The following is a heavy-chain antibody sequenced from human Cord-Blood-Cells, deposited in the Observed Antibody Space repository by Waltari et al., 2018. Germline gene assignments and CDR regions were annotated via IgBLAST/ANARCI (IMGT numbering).Heavy chain of an antibody. D-gene: IGHD3-16*01. V-gene: IGHV3-15*01. CDR1: GFTFSNAW. J-gene: IGHJ4*02. CDR3: TTNPALYYFDY. Sequence: EVQLVESGGGLVKPGGSLRLYCAASGFTFSNAWMSRVRPAPGKGLEWVGRIKSKTDGGTTDYAAPVKGRFTISRDDSKNTLYLQMNSLKTEDTAVYYCTTNPALYYFDYWGQGTLVTVSS. CDR2: IKSKTDGGTT.